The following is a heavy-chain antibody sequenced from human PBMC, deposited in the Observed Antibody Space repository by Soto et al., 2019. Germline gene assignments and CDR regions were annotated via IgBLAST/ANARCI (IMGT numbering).Heavy chain of an antibody. CDR2: ITPSGDST. J-gene: IGHJ4*02. V-gene: IGHV1-46*01. D-gene: IGHD3-22*01. CDR1: GYTFTRYF. Sequence: QVQLVQSGAEVKKPGASMKVSCEASGYTFTRYFMHWVRQAPGQGLEWMGMITPSGDSTSYAKKFQGRVTMTRDTSTSTDHMELSSLRSEGTAVYYCARVRYDSSGYYFAYWGQGTLVTVSS. CDR3: ARVRYDSSGYYFAY.